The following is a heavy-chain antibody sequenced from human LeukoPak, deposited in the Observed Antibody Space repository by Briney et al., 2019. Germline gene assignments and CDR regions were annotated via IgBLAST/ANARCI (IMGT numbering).Heavy chain of an antibody. J-gene: IGHJ4*02. CDR2: ISWNSGSI. D-gene: IGHD2-2*01. Sequence: GGSLRLSCAASGFVFHDHPMHWVRQAPGKGLEWVSGISWNSGSIAYADSVKGRFTISRDNAKNSLYLQMNSLRAEDTAVYYCARKIGYCSSTSCHDSPFFDYWGQGTLVTVSS. V-gene: IGHV3-9*01. CDR1: GFVFHDHP. CDR3: ARKIGYCSSTSCHDSPFFDY.